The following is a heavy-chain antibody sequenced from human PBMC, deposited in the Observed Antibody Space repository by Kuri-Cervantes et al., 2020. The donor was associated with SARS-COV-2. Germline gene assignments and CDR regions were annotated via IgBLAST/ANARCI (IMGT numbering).Heavy chain of an antibody. Sequence: SVKVSCKASGDTFSSYAISWVRQAPGQGREWMGGIIPLFGTAKYAQKFQGRVTITADESTSTAYMELSSLRSEDTAVYYCARDRGIAARPGVGFCYWGQGPLVTVSS. CDR2: IIPLFGTA. CDR1: GDTFSSYA. CDR3: ARDRGIAARPGVGFCY. V-gene: IGHV1-69*13. D-gene: IGHD6-6*01. J-gene: IGHJ4*02.